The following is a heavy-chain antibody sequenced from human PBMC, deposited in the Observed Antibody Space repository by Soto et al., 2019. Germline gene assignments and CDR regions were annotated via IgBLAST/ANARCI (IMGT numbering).Heavy chain of an antibody. D-gene: IGHD4-17*01. CDR1: GYTFTNYE. CDR2: MNPNSGGT. J-gene: IGHJ4*02. CDR3: ARGGLVYGGADY. Sequence: QVQLVQSGAEVKKPGASVKVSCKASGYTFTNYEITWVRQATGQGPEWMGWMNPNSGGTVYAQKFQGRVTLATNTSITTAYMELSSLRSEDTAVYYCARGGLVYGGADYCGQGTLVTVSS. V-gene: IGHV1-8*01.